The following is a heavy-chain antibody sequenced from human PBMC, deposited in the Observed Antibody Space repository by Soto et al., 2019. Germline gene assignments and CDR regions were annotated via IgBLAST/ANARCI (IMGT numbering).Heavy chain of an antibody. V-gene: IGHV5-51*01. CDR2: IYPGDSDT. CDR1: GYSVTSYW. CDR3: ARTSAAGKYYCGMDV. J-gene: IGHJ6*02. Sequence: VAALKISGKGSGYSVTSYWICWVRQMPGKGLEWMGIIYPGDSDTSYSPSFQGQVTISADKSISTAYLQWSSLKASDTAMYYCARTSAAGKYYCGMDVWGQGTTVTVSS. D-gene: IGHD6-13*01.